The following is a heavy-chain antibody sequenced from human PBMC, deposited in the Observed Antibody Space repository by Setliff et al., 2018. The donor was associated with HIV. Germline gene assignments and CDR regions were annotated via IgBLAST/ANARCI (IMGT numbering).Heavy chain of an antibody. CDR2: IKQDGSEK. Sequence: GGSLRLSCAASGFTFSSYWMSWVRQAPGKGLEWVANIKQDGSEKYYADSVKGRFTISRDNSKNTIYLQMNSLRAEDTAVYYCAKDRGEVPTAFFDYWGQG. CDR1: GFTFSSYW. CDR3: AKDRGEVPTAFFDY. V-gene: IGHV3-7*03. J-gene: IGHJ4*02. D-gene: IGHD2-2*01.